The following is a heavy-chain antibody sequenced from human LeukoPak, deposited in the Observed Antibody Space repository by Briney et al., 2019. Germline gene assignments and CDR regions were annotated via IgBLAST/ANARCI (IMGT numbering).Heavy chain of an antibody. Sequence: GGSLRLSCVTSGFTFNSYGFYWVRQAPGKGLEWVAVISYDGSNKYYADSVKGRFTISRDNSKNTLYLQMNSLRAEDTAVYYCAKDGGIAVAGTNKFDYWGQGTLVTVSS. V-gene: IGHV3-30*18. D-gene: IGHD6-19*01. CDR3: AKDGGIAVAGTNKFDY. CDR1: GFTFNSYG. CDR2: ISYDGSNK. J-gene: IGHJ4*02.